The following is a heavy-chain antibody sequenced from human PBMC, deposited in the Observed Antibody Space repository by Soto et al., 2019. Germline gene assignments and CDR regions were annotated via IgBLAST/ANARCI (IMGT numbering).Heavy chain of an antibody. V-gene: IGHV3-7*01. CDR1: GFTFSSYW. CDR2: IKQDGSEK. D-gene: IGHD3-3*01. J-gene: IGHJ6*03. CDR3: ARDPYYDFWSGYYEYYYYYMDV. Sequence: PGGSLRLSCAASGFTFSSYWMSWVRQAPGKGLEWVANIKQDGSEKYYVDSVKGRFTISRDNAKNSLYLQMNSLRAEDTAVYYCARDPYYDFWSGYYEYYYYYMDVWGKGTTVTVSS.